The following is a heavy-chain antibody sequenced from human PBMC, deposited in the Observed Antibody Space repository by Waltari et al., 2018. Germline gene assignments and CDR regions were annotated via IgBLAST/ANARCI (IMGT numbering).Heavy chain of an antibody. J-gene: IGHJ5*02. V-gene: IGHV4-31*03. D-gene: IGHD3-22*01. Sequence: QVQLQESGPGLVKPSQTLSLTCTVSGGSISSGGYYWSWIRQHPGKGLEWIGDIYYRGSTYYTPSRKSRVTISVDTSKNQFSLKLSSVTAADTAVYYCARNRVDYYDSSGYHNWFDPWGQGTLVTVSS. CDR2: IYYRGST. CDR3: ARNRVDYYDSSGYHNWFDP. CDR1: GGSISSGGYY.